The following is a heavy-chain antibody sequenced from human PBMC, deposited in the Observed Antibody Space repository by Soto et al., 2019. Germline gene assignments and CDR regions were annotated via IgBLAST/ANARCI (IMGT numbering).Heavy chain of an antibody. Sequence: EVQLVESGGGLVKPGGSLRLSCAASGFTFSNAWMNWVRQAPGKGLGWVGRIKSKTDGGTTEYAAPVKGRFTISRDYSKNTLYLQMNSLKTEDTAVYYCTTETRHLWFGELYVDYWGQGTLVTVSS. J-gene: IGHJ4*02. D-gene: IGHD3-10*01. V-gene: IGHV3-15*07. CDR3: TTETRHLWFGELYVDY. CDR1: GFTFSNAW. CDR2: IKSKTDGGTT.